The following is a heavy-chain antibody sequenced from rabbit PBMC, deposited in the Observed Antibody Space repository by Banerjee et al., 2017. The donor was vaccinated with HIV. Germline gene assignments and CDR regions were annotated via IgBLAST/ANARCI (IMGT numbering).Heavy chain of an antibody. CDR1: GFSFSSSDY. CDR3: ARYYIYPAGL. D-gene: IGHD6-1*01. J-gene: IGHJ4*01. V-gene: IGHV1S40*01. Sequence: QSLEESGGDLRKPGASLTLTCTASGFSFSSSDYMCWVRQAPGKGLEWIACIYTDSGSTYYASWAKGRFTISKTSSTTVTLQMTSLTAADTATYFCARYYIYPAGLWGPGTLVTVS. CDR2: IYTDSGST.